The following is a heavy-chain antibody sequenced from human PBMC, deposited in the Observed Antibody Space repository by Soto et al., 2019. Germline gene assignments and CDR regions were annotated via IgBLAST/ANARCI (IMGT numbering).Heavy chain of an antibody. D-gene: IGHD2-2*01. V-gene: IGHV1-3*01. CDR3: AREYCTSTSCYSYFDP. J-gene: IGHJ5*02. CDR2: INPGNSNT. CDR1: GYTFSTYA. Sequence: QVQLVQSGAEVKKPGASVKVSCKASGYTFSTYAVHWVRQAPGQRPEWMGWINPGNSNTKYSQKFQGRFTMTRDTSASTAYMELSSLRSEDMAVYYCAREYCTSTSCYSYFDPWGQGTLVTVSS.